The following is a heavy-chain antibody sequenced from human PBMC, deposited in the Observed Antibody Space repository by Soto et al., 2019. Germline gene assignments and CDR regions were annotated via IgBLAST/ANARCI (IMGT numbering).Heavy chain of an antibody. J-gene: IGHJ4*02. CDR2: IYYSGST. CDR1: GGSINSGGYY. CDR3: GRQSGGVTNS. Sequence: SETLSLTCSVSGGSINSGGYYWTWIRQHPVKGLEWMGYIYYSGSTYYNPSLESRLTMSIDTSKNQFSLRLSSVTAADTAVYYCGRQSGGVTNSWGQGTLVTVSS. D-gene: IGHD4-17*01. V-gene: IGHV4-31*03.